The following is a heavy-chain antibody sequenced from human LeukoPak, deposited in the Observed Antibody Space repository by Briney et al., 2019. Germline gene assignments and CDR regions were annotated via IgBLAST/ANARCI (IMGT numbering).Heavy chain of an antibody. CDR1: GFTFSSYS. J-gene: IGHJ4*02. V-gene: IGHV3-21*01. D-gene: IGHD3-10*01. Sequence: PGGSLRLSCAASGFTFSSYSMNWVRQAPGKGLEWVSCISSSSSSIYYGDSVKGRFTISRDNAKNSLYLQMNSLRAEDTAVYYCARDQGTSGPSYFDSWGQGTLVTVSS. CDR2: ISSSSSSI. CDR3: ARDQGTSGPSYFDS.